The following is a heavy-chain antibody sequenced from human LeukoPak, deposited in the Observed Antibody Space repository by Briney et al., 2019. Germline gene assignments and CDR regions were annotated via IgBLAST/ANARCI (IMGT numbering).Heavy chain of an antibody. D-gene: IGHD2-21*02. CDR2: IKEDGSRK. J-gene: IGHJ4*02. CDR3: ARDGVTSSVDY. V-gene: IGHV3-7*01. Sequence: GGSLRLSCAASGFTFNNYWMSWVRQAPGKGLEWLANIKEDGSRKYHVDSVKGRFTISRDNARKSLFLQMYSLRAEDTAVYYCARDGVTSSVDYWGQGTLVTVSS. CDR1: GFTFNNYW.